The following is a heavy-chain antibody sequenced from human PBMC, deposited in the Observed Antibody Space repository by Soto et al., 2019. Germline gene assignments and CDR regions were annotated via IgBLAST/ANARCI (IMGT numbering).Heavy chain of an antibody. CDR2: ISGSGGST. V-gene: IGHV3-23*01. CDR1: GFTFSSYA. CDR3: AKDKVVPAARDLGAFDI. Sequence: PVGSLRLSCAASGFTFSSYAMSWVRQAPGKGLEWVSAISGSGGSTYYADSVKGRFTISRDNSKNTLYLQMNSLRAEDTAVYYCAKDKVVPAARDLGAFDIWGQGTMVTVSS. J-gene: IGHJ3*02. D-gene: IGHD2-2*01.